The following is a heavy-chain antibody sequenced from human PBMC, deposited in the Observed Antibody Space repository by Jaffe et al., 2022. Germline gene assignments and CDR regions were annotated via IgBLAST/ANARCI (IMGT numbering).Heavy chain of an antibody. J-gene: IGHJ5*02. D-gene: IGHD3-16*01. CDR1: GFTFSSYG. CDR2: IRYDGSNK. V-gene: IGHV3-30*02. CDR3: AKSWGNGNNRNIGLDH. Sequence: QVQLVESGGGVVQPGGSLRLSCAASGFTFSSYGMHWVRQAPGKGLEWVAFIRYDGSNKYYADSVKGRFTISRDNSKNTLYLQMNSLRAEDTAVYYCAKSWGNGNNRNIGLDHWGPGTLVTVSS.